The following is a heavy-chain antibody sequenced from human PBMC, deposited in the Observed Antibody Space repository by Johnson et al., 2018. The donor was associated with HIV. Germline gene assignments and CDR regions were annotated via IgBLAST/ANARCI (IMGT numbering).Heavy chain of an antibody. V-gene: IGHV3-66*01. CDR1: GFTVSSNY. D-gene: IGHD3-22*01. CDR2: IYSGGST. CDR3: ARDRGGYYYDSSGLDAFDI. J-gene: IGHJ3*02. Sequence: VQLVESGGGLVQPGGSLRLSCAASGFTVSSNYMSWVRQAPGKGLEWVSIIYSGGSTYYADSVKGRFTITRDNSKNTLYLQTNSLGAEDTAMYYCARDRGGYYYDSSGLDAFDIWGQGTMVTVSS.